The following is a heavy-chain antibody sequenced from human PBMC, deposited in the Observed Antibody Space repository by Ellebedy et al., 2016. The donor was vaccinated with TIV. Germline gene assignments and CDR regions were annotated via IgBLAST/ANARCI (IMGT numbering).Heavy chain of an antibody. CDR2: IWYDGSNK. CDR3: ARGAQTLIPDY. CDR1: GFTFGTYG. Sequence: PGGSLRLSCAASGFTFGTYGMHWVRQATGKGLEWVAVIWYDGSNKYYADSVKGRFTISRDNSEKTLYLQMNSLRVEDTAVYYCARGAQTLIPDYWGQGTLVIVSS. V-gene: IGHV3-33*01. J-gene: IGHJ4*02.